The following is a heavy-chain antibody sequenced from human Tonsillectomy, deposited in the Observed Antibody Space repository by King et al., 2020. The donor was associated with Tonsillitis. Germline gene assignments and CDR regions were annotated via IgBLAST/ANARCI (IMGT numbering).Heavy chain of an antibody. V-gene: IGHV3-23*04. CDR3: AKHLLPCSGGSCYSAFDI. J-gene: IGHJ3*02. D-gene: IGHD2-15*01. Sequence: VQLVESGGGLVQPGGSLRLSCGVSGFTFRNYAMSWVRQAPGKGLEWVSGISGSGSSTYYADSVKGRFSISRDNSRNTLYVEMNNLSAEDTAVFYCAKHLLPCSGGSCYSAFDIWGQGTMVTVSS. CDR2: ISGSGSST. CDR1: GFTFRNYA.